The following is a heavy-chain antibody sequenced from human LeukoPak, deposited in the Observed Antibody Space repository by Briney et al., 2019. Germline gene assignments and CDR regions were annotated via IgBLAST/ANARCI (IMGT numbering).Heavy chain of an antibody. CDR3: ARVIYSGWEGELSD. J-gene: IGHJ4*02. CDR2: IISDGSTP. D-gene: IGHD6-19*01. V-gene: IGHV3-74*01. CDR1: GFTFSGYW. Sequence: GGALRLSCAASGFTFSGYWMHWVRQAPGKGLVWVSRIISDGSTPTYADSVMGRFTISRDNAKNTLHLQMNSLRAEDTAVYYCARVIYSGWEGELSDWGQGTLVTVPA.